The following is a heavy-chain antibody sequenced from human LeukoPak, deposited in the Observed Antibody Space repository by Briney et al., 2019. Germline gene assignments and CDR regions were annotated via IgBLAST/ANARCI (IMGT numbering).Heavy chain of an antibody. J-gene: IGHJ4*02. CDR2: IYYGGST. CDR3: ARDSRYYDSSGYGYFFDN. Sequence: SETLSLTCTVSGGSVSSGTYYWSWIRQPPGKGLEWIGYIYYGGSTNYNPPLKSRVTISVNTSKNQFSLRLSSVTAADTAVYYCARDSRYYDSSGYGYFFDNWGQGTLVTVSS. D-gene: IGHD3-22*01. V-gene: IGHV4-61*01. CDR1: GGSVSSGTYY.